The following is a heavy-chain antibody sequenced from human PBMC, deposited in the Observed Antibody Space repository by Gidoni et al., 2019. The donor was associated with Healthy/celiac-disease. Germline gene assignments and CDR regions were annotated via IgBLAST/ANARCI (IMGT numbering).Heavy chain of an antibody. CDR3: ARAYSSGWYLMDY. D-gene: IGHD6-19*01. CDR2: INPNSGGT. Sequence: QVQPVQSGAEVKKPGASVKVSCHASGYPFTGYYMRWVRQAPGQGLEWMGWINPNSGGTNYAQKFQGRVTMTRDTSISTAYMELSRLRSDDTAVYYCARAYSSGWYLMDYWGQGTLVTVSS. J-gene: IGHJ4*02. V-gene: IGHV1-2*02. CDR1: GYPFTGYY.